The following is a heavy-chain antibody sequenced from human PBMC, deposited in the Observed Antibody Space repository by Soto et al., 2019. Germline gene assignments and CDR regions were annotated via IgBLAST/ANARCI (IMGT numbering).Heavy chain of an antibody. Sequence: EVQLVESGGGLVQPGGSLRLSCAASGFPFSAHYMEWVRQAPGKGLEWVGRIRNKANSYNTEYAASVKGRFTISRDDSRNSLDLQMNSLKTEDTAVFYCARYSGSYSRGLDYWGQGAPGIVSS. CDR2: IRNKANSYNT. V-gene: IGHV3-72*01. D-gene: IGHD1-26*01. CDR3: ARYSGSYSRGLDY. J-gene: IGHJ4*02. CDR1: GFPFSAHY.